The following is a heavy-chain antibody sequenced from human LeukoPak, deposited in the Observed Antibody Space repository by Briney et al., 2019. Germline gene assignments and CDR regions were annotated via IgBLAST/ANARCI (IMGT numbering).Heavy chain of an antibody. J-gene: IGHJ4*02. CDR2: IKQDGSEK. CDR1: GFTFSSYW. Sequence: GGSLRLSCAASGFTFSSYWMSWVRQAPGKGLEWVANIKQDGSEKYYVDSVKGRFTISRDNAKNSLYLQMNSLRAEDTAVYYCARGTRDGYNEYYFDYWGQGTLVTVSS. D-gene: IGHD5-24*01. CDR3: ARGTRDGYNEYYFDY. V-gene: IGHV3-7*01.